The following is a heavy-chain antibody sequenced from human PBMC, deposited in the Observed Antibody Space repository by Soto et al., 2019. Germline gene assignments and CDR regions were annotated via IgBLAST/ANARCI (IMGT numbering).Heavy chain of an antibody. V-gene: IGHV3-33*01. CDR2: ILNDASGH. CDR1: GFTFSRHG. Sequence: QVQLVESGGGVVQPGTSLRLSCAASGFTFSRHGMHWVRQTPGKGLEWLAVILNDASGHWYADSVKGRFTISRDNFENTLYLHMNDLRLEDTAMYYCARDDDYPDNGFDYWGQGTLVTVSS. CDR3: ARDDDYPDNGFDY. D-gene: IGHD4-17*01. J-gene: IGHJ4*02.